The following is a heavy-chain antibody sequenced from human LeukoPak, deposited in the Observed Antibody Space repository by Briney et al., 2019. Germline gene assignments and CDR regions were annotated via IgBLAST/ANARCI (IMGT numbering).Heavy chain of an antibody. CDR3: ARSSGKNSCFDP. Sequence: SETLSLTCTVSGGSISSSSYYWGWIRQPPGMGLEWIGSIYYSGSTYYNPSLKSRVTTSVDTSKNQFSLKLSSVTAADTAVYYCARSSGKNSCFDPWGQGTLVTVSS. CDR1: GGSISSSSYY. CDR2: IYYSGST. J-gene: IGHJ5*02. V-gene: IGHV4-39*01. D-gene: IGHD4-23*01.